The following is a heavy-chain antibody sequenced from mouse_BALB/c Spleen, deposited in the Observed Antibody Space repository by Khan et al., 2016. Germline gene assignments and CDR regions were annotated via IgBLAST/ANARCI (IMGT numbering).Heavy chain of an antibody. CDR3: ASSTQSCYAMDY. CDR2: IDPFNGGT. D-gene: IGHD1-1*01. V-gene: IGHV1S135*01. CDR1: GYSFTSYY. J-gene: IGHJ4*01. Sequence: VQLQQSGPELMKPGASVKISCKASGYSFTSYYMHWVKQSHGKSLEWIGYIDPFNGGTSYNQKFKGKATLTVDKSSSTAYMHLSSLTSEDSAVYYCASSTQSCYAMDYWGLGTSVTVSS.